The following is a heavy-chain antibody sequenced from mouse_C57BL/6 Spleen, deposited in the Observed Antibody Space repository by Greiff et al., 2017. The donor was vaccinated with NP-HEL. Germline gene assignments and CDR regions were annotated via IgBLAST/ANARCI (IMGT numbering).Heavy chain of an antibody. CDR1: GYAFSSSW. CDR2: IYPGDGDT. J-gene: IGHJ4*01. Sequence: QVQLQQSGPELVKPGASVKISCKASGYAFSSSWMNWVKQRPGKGLEWIGRIYPGDGDTNYNGKFKGKATLTADKSSSTAYMQLSSLTSEDSAVYFWAALHYGSRGGYAMDYWGQGTSVTVSS. D-gene: IGHD1-1*01. CDR3: AALHYGSRGGYAMDY. V-gene: IGHV1-82*01.